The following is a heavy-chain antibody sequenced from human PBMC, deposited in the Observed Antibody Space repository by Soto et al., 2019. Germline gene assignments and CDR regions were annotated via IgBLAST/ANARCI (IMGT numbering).Heavy chain of an antibody. CDR2: INHSGST. CDR1: GGSFSGYY. CDR3: VGGTWTRFWFDP. Sequence: QVQLQQWGAGLLKPSETLSLTCAVYGGSFSGYYWSWIRQPPGKGLEWIGEINHSGSTNYNPSLKSRVTISVDTSKNQCSLKLSSVTAADTAVYYCVGGTWTRFWFDPWGQGTLVTVSS. D-gene: IGHD3-16*01. V-gene: IGHV4-34*01. J-gene: IGHJ5*02.